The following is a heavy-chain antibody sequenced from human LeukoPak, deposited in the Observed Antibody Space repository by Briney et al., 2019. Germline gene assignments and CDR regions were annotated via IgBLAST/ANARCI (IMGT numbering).Heavy chain of an antibody. D-gene: IGHD3-22*01. CDR2: ISGSGSST. Sequence: GGSLRLSCAASGFTFSSYAMSWVRQAPGKGLEWVSAISGSGSSTYYADSVKGRFTISRDNSKNTLYLQMNSLRAEDTAVYYCAKRHYYYDSSGYYYEGAFDIWGQGTMVTVSS. J-gene: IGHJ3*02. CDR1: GFTFSSYA. CDR3: AKRHYYYDSSGYYYEGAFDI. V-gene: IGHV3-23*01.